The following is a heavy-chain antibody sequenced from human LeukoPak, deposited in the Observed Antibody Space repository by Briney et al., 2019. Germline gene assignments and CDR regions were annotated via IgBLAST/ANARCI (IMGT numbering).Heavy chain of an antibody. V-gene: IGHV3-7*03. CDR2: IKQDGSEK. J-gene: IGHJ4*02. CDR3: ARDGAIVVVVAAIDY. D-gene: IGHD2-15*01. CDR1: GFTFSSYW. Sequence: GRSLRLSCAASGFTFSSYWMSWVRQAPGKGLEWVANIKQDGSEKYYVDSVKGRCTISSDTAKNSLYLQMNSLRAEDTAVYYCARDGAIVVVVAAIDYWGQGPLVPVSS.